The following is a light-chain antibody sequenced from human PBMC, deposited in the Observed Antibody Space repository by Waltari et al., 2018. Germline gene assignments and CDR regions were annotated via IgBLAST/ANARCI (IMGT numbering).Light chain of an antibody. J-gene: IGLJ2*01. CDR2: EVS. CDR3: SSYTSSTTLV. V-gene: IGLV2-14*01. CDR1: SSDVGGYNY. Sequence: QSALTQPASVSGSPGQSITISCTGTSSDVGGYNYASWYQQHPGKAPKLMFYEVSNRPSGVSNRFSGSKCGKTASLTISGLQAEDEADYYCSSYTSSTTLVFGGGTKLTVL.